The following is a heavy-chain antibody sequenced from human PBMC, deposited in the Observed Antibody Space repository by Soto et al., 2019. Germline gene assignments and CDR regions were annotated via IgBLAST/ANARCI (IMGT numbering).Heavy chain of an antibody. Sequence: QVQLVQSGAEVKKPGASVKVSCKASGYTFTSYDINWVRQATGQGLEWMGWMNPNSGNTGYAQKFQGRVTITRNTSISTAYMELSSPRSEDTAVYYCARGHCSSTSCYSPDWFDPWGQGTLVTVSS. V-gene: IGHV1-8*01. CDR1: GYTFTSYD. J-gene: IGHJ5*02. CDR3: ARGHCSSTSCYSPDWFDP. D-gene: IGHD2-2*01. CDR2: MNPNSGNT.